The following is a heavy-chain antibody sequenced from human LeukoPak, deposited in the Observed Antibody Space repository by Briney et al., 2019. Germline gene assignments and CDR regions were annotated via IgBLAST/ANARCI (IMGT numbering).Heavy chain of an antibody. CDR2: ISGSGGS. V-gene: IGHV3-23*01. J-gene: IGHJ4*02. Sequence: GGSLRLPCAASGFTFSSYAMSWVRQAPGKGLEWVSAISGSGGSNYADSVKGRFTISRDNSKNTLYLQMNSLRAEDTAVYYCAKVTSWILDQWGEGTLVTVSS. D-gene: IGHD2-2*01. CDR1: GFTFSSYA. CDR3: AKVTSWILDQ.